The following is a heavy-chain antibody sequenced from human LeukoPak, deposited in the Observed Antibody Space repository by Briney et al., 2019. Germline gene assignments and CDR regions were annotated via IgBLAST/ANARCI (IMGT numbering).Heavy chain of an antibody. CDR2: IIPIFGTA. V-gene: IGHV1-69*06. D-gene: IGHD2-2*01. CDR1: GGTLSSYA. J-gene: IGHJ2*01. CDR3: ARDQLRYFDL. Sequence: ASVKVSCKASGGTLSSYAISWVRQAPGQGLEWMGGIIPIFGTANYAQKFQGRVTITADKSTSTAYMELSSLGSEDTAVYYCARDQLRYFDLWGRGTLVTVSS.